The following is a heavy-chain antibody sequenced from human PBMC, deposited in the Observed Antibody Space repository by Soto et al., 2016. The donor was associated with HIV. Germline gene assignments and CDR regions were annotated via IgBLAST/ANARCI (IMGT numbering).Heavy chain of an antibody. Sequence: QVQLVQSGAEVKKPGASVKVSCKASGYTFTGYYMHWVRQAPGQGLEWMGWINPNSGGTNYAQKFQGRVTMTRDTSISTDYMELSRLRSDDTAVYYCARARGYDSSVYYQYYFDYWAREPWSRLL. CDR3: ARARGYDSSVYYQYYFDY. D-gene: IGHD3-22*01. J-gene: IGHJ4*02. CDR2: INPNSGGT. CDR1: GYTFTGYY. V-gene: IGHV1-2*02.